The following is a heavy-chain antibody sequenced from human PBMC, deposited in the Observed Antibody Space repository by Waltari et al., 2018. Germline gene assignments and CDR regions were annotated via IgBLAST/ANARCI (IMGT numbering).Heavy chain of an antibody. Sequence: EVQLLESGGGLVQPGGSLRLSCAASGFTLSSYAMSWVRQAPGKGLEWVSAISGSGGSTYYADSVKGRFTISRDNSKNTLYLQMNSLRAEDTAVYYCAKSDLDSSGWPYFDYWGQGTLVTVSS. CDR2: ISGSGGST. CDR1: GFTLSSYA. J-gene: IGHJ4*02. V-gene: IGHV3-23*01. D-gene: IGHD6-19*01. CDR3: AKSDLDSSGWPYFDY.